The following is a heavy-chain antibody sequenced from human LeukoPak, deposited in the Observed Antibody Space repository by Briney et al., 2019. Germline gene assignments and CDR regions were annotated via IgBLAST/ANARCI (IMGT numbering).Heavy chain of an antibody. V-gene: IGHV3-48*04. CDR3: ARPASTSPLGY. Sequence: QPGGSLRLSCAASGFTFSTYSMNWVRQAPGKGLEWVSYISSSGSTIYYADSVKGRFTISRDNANNSLYLQMHSLRADDTALYYCARPASTSPLGYWGQGTLVTVSS. J-gene: IGHJ4*02. CDR2: ISSSGSTI. CDR1: GFTFSTYS.